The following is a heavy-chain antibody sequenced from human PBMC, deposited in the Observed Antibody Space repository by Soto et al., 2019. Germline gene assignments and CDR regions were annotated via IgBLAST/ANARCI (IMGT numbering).Heavy chain of an antibody. CDR1: GFTFSSCT. CDR3: SGCSGGACHKNYGMDV. CDR2: ISPSSGHI. Sequence: EVHLVESGGGLVKPGGSLRLSCAVSGFTFSSCTMNWVRQAPGKGLEWVSSISPSSGHIYYADSVKGRFTISRDNANNSLFLQMNSLSGEDTAVYYCSGCSGGACHKNYGMDVWGQGTTVTVSS. J-gene: IGHJ6*02. D-gene: IGHD2-15*01. V-gene: IGHV3-21*06.